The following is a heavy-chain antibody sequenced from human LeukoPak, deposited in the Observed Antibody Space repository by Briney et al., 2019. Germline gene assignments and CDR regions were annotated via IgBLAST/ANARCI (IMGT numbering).Heavy chain of an antibody. CDR2: IRYNGSNK. CDR3: AKVGTVYFPLDF. CDR1: GFTFSTSG. J-gene: IGHJ4*02. D-gene: IGHD2/OR15-2a*01. V-gene: IGHV3-30*02. Sequence: GGSLRLSCAASGFTFSTSGMHWVRQAPGKGLEWVAFIRYNGSNKYYADSLKGRFTISRDNSKNTLYLQMNSLRAGDTAVYYCAKVGTVYFPLDFWGQGTLVTVSS.